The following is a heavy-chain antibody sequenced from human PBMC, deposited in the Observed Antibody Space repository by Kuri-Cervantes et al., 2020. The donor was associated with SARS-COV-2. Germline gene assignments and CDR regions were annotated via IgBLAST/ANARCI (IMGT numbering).Heavy chain of an antibody. V-gene: IGHV3-23*01. CDR2: ISGSGGST. CDR3: AKALASTNYYFDY. D-gene: IGHD5-12*01. CDR1: GFTFSSYA. J-gene: IGHJ4*02. Sequence: ETLSLTCAASGFTFSSYAMSWVRQAPGKGLEWVSAISGSGGSTYYADSVKGRFTISSDNSKNPLYLQMNSLRAEDTAVYYCAKALASTNYYFDYWGQGTLVTVSS.